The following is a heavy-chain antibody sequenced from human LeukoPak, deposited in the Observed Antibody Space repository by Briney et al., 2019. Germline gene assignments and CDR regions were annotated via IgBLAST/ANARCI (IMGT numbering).Heavy chain of an antibody. CDR2: IYSGGST. D-gene: IGHD6-6*01. CDR3: ARTYSSSSEVDYYYMDV. CDR1: GFTFSSYA. V-gene: IGHV3-53*01. J-gene: IGHJ6*03. Sequence: GGSLRLSCAASGFTFSSYAMSWVRQAPGKGLEWVSVIYSGGSTYYADSVKGRFTISRDNSKDTLYLQMNSLRAEDTAVYYCARTYSSSSEVDYYYMDVWGKGTTVTVSS.